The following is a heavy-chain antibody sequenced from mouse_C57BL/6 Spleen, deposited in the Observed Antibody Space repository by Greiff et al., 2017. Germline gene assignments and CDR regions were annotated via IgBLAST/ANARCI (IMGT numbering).Heavy chain of an antibody. J-gene: IGHJ1*03. CDR2: INYDGSST. D-gene: IGHD1-1*01. Sequence: EVKLVESEGGLVQPGSSMKLSCTASGFTFSDYYMAWVRQVPEKGLEWVANINYDGSSTYYLDSLKSRFIISRDNAKNILYLQMSSLKSEDTATYYCARDREPLYYYGSSSFDVWGTGTTVTVSS. V-gene: IGHV5-16*01. CDR1: GFTFSDYY. CDR3: ARDREPLYYYGSSSFDV.